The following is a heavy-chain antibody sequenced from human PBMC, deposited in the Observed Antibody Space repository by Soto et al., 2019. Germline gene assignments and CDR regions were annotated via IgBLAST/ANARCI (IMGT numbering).Heavy chain of an antibody. Sequence: GSLRLSCAASGFTFRTYGMHWVRQAPGKGLEWVAFISDDGSQKYYGDSVKGRFTISRNNSKNTLSLRMISLRTEDTSVYYCAKEAPGGWHFFDTWGQGTLVTVSS. CDR2: ISDDGSQK. CDR3: AKEAPGGWHFFDT. D-gene: IGHD6-19*01. CDR1: GFTFRTYG. J-gene: IGHJ4*02. V-gene: IGHV3-30*18.